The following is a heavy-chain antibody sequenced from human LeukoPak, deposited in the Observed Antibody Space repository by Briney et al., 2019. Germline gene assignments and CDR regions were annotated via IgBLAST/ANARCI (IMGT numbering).Heavy chain of an antibody. V-gene: IGHV4-39*07. J-gene: IGHJ4*02. CDR2: IYYTGST. CDR3: ARVGYYYDSSGYYAAGRTFDY. D-gene: IGHD3-22*01. CDR1: SGSISSSTYY. Sequence: SETLSLTCTVSSGSISSSTYYWGWIRQPPGKGLEWIGTIYYTGSTYYNPSLKSRVTITVDTSKNQFSLKLSSVTAADTAVYYCARVGYYYDSSGYYAAGRTFDYWGQGTLVTVSS.